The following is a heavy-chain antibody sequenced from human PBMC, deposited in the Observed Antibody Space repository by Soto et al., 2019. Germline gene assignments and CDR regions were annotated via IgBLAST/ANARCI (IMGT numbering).Heavy chain of an antibody. Sequence: QVQLVQSGAEVKKPWSSVKVSCKASGGTFSSYAISWVRQAPGQGLEWLGGIIPIFGTANYAQKFQGRVTITADKSKSTAYMALSSLRSEDTAVYYGAWRLPEGNYYYGMDVWGQGTTVTVSS. V-gene: IGHV1-69*06. D-gene: IGHD3-3*01. J-gene: IGHJ6*02. CDR1: GGTFSSYA. CDR2: IIPIFGTA. CDR3: AWRLPEGNYYYGMDV.